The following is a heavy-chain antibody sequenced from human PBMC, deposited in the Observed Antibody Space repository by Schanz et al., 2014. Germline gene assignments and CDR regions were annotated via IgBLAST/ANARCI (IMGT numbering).Heavy chain of an antibody. CDR3: ASPPISVAGRLADY. Sequence: EAQLLESGGGLVQPGGSLRLSCAASGFTFSNHALSWVRQPPGKGLEWVSLIDYAGSTNYADSVKGRMTVSRDTSKNALFLQMNNLRAEDTAVYYCASPPISVAGRLADYWGQGILVAVSS. V-gene: IGHV3-66*01. J-gene: IGHJ4*02. D-gene: IGHD6-19*01. CDR1: GFTFSNHA. CDR2: IDYAGST.